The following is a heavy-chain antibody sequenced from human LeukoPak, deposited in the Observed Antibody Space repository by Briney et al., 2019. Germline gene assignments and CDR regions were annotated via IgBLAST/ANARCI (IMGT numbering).Heavy chain of an antibody. CDR2: IWYDGSNK. V-gene: IGHV3-33*01. J-gene: IGHJ4*02. Sequence: PGGSLRLSCAASGFTLSSYGMHWVRQAPGKGLEWVAVIWYDGSNKYYADSVKGRFTISRDNSKNTLYLQMNSLRAEDTAVYYCARSLPYSSWYLLSHYWGQGTLVTVSS. CDR1: GFTLSSYG. D-gene: IGHD6-13*01. CDR3: ARSLPYSSWYLLSHY.